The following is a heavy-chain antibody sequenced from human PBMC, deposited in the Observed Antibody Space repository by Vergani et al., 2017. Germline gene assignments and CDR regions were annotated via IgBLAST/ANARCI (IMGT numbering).Heavy chain of an antibody. CDR1: GSTFSSYG. V-gene: IGHV3-30*02. J-gene: IGHJ6*02. Sequence: QVQLVESGGGVFQPGGSLRLSCAASGSTFSSYGMHWVRQAPGKGLEWVAFIRYDGSNKYYADSVKGRFTISRDNSKNTLYLQRNSLGAENTAVYYCAKDMEGRYPRGMDVWGQGTTVTVSS. CDR3: AKDMEGRYPRGMDV. CDR2: IRYDGSNK. D-gene: IGHD3-9*01.